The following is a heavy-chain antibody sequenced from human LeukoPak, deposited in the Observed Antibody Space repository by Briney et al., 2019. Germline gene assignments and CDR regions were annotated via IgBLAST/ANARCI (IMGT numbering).Heavy chain of an antibody. Sequence: GASVKVSCKASGGTFSSYAISWVRQAPGQGLEWMGRIIPIFGTANYAQKFQGRVTITTDESTSTAYMELSSLRSEDTAMYYCARSPLSFDSYGSPSRAFDIWGQGTMVTVSS. CDR3: ARSPLSFDSYGSPSRAFDI. CDR2: IIPIFGTA. D-gene: IGHD5-18*01. CDR1: GGTFSSYA. J-gene: IGHJ3*02. V-gene: IGHV1-69*05.